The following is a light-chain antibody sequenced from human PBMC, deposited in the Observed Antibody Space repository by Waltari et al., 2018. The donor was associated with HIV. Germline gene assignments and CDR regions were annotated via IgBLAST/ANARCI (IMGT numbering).Light chain of an antibody. J-gene: IGLJ1*01. Sequence: SSELTQDTAVSVALGQTVRITCQGDSLTKYYANWYQQKPGQAPLLILYGKNHYRRSGIPARFSGSASGTTASLTITGAQAEDEADYYCDSRDTNNKHHVFGTGT. CDR1: SLTKYY. V-gene: IGLV3-19*01. CDR3: DSRDTNNKHHV. CDR2: GKN.